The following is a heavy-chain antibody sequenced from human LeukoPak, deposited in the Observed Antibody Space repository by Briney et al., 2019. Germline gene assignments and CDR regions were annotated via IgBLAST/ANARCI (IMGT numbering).Heavy chain of an antibody. CDR2: IGTAGDT. J-gene: IGHJ4*02. CDR3: ARSPPDYAFWRGYYFDG. V-gene: IGHV3-13*01. CDR1: GFTLNRYD. Sequence: PGGSLRLSCAASGFTLNRYDMHWVRQAPGEGLEWVSSIGTAGDTHYSDSVKGRFIISRENSKNSLYLQMNTLGVGDTAVYYCARSPPDYAFWRGYYFDGWGQGSLVTVSS. D-gene: IGHD3-3*01.